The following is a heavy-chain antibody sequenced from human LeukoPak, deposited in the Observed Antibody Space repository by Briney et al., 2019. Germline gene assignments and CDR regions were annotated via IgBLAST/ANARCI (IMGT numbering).Heavy chain of an antibody. CDR3: ARDRRITMIVAARLAGMDV. D-gene: IGHD3-22*01. CDR1: GGSISSSSYY. J-gene: IGHJ6*02. Sequence: SETLSLTCTVSGGSISSSSYYWGWIRQPPGKGLEWIGSIYYSGSTNYNPSLKSRVTISVDTSKNQFSLKLSSVTAADTAVYYCARDRRITMIVAARLAGMDVWGQGTTVTVSS. V-gene: IGHV4-39*07. CDR2: IYYSGST.